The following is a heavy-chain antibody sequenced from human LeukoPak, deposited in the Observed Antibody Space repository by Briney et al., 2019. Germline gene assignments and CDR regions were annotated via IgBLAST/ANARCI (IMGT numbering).Heavy chain of an antibody. CDR1: GYXXTSXG. D-gene: IGHD6-13*01. Sequence: ASVKVSCKASGYXXTSXGXXXXRXXXXXGXXXXGXXSGYNXNTNYAQKLQDRVTVTTDTSTNTAYMELRSLRSDDTAVYYCARDRYSSSWYDPQFDYWGQGTLVTVSS. CDR3: ARDRYSSSWYDPQFDY. V-gene: IGHV1-18*01. CDR2: XSGYNXNT. J-gene: IGHJ4*02.